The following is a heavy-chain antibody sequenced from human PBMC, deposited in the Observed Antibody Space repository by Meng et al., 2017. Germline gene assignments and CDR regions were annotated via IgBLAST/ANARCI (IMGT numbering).Heavy chain of an antibody. CDR1: GGSFSGYY. J-gene: IGHJ4*02. V-gene: IGHV4-34*01. Sequence: QVQLQQWGAGLLKPSETLSLTCAVYGGSFSGYYWSWIRQPPGKGLEWIGEINHSGSTNYNPSLKSRVTISVDTSKNQFSLKLSSVTAADTAVYYCASGSQWLFPYWGQGTLVTVSS. CDR2: INHSGST. D-gene: IGHD6-19*01. CDR3: ASGSQWLFPY.